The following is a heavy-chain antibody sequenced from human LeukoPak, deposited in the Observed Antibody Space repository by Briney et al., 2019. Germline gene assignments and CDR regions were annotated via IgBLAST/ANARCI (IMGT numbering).Heavy chain of an antibody. CDR1: RGSFSGYY. D-gene: IGHD3-3*01. Sequence: SETLSLTCAVYRGSFSGYYWSWLRQPPGKGLAWIGEINHSESTNYNPSLKSRVTISVDTSKNQYSLKLRSVPAADTAVYYCARVRLFGVVPSTSNYYMDVWGKGTTVTVSS. CDR2: INHSEST. J-gene: IGHJ6*03. V-gene: IGHV4-34*01. CDR3: ARVRLFGVVPSTSNYYMDV.